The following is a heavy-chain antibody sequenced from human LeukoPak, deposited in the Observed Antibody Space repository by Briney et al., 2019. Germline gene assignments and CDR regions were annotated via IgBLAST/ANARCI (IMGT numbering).Heavy chain of an antibody. J-gene: IGHJ4*02. D-gene: IGHD3-3*01. CDR1: GGTFSSYA. CDR3: ATLHRNLRFLEWLPFDY. CDR2: IIPIFGTA. Sequence: GASVKVSCKASGGTFSSYAISWVRQAPGQGLEWMGGIIPIFGTANYAQKFQGRVTITADESTSTAYMELSSLRSEDTAVYYCATLHRNLRFLEWLPFDYWGQGTLVTVSS. V-gene: IGHV1-69*13.